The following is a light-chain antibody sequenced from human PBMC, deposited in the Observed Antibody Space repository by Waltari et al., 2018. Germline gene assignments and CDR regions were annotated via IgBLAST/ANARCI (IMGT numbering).Light chain of an antibody. V-gene: IGLV2-23*02. Sequence: QSALTQPASVSGSPGQSITISCTGTSSDIGSYGLVSWYQHHPGKAPKVKIYEVSKRPSGVPDRCSGSRSGNTASLTISGLQAEDEADYYCCSYASSGTFVFGTGTKVTVL. CDR3: CSYASSGTFV. CDR1: SSDIGSYGL. J-gene: IGLJ1*01. CDR2: EVS.